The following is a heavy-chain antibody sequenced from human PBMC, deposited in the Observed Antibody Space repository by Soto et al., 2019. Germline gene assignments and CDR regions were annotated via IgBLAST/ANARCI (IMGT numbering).Heavy chain of an antibody. Sequence: QLQLQESGPGLVKPSETLSLTCTVSGGSISSSSYYWGWIRQPPGKGLEWIGSIYYSGSTYYNPSLKSRVTISVDTSKNQFSLKLSSVTAADTAVYYCARQSAEAGNWFDPWGQGTLVTVSS. CDR3: ARQSAEAGNWFDP. D-gene: IGHD6-19*01. CDR1: GGSISSSSYY. J-gene: IGHJ5*02. CDR2: IYYSGST. V-gene: IGHV4-39*01.